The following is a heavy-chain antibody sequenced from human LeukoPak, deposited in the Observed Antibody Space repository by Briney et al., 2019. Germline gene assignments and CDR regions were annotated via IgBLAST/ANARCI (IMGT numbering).Heavy chain of an antibody. CDR2: ISSSSSYI. CDR3: AKDEFGYYYGSGSYSPGAFDI. J-gene: IGHJ3*02. D-gene: IGHD3-10*01. V-gene: IGHV3-21*01. Sequence: GGSLRLSCAASGFTFSSYSMNWVRQAPGKGLEWVSSISSSSSYIYYADSVKGRFTISRDNAKNSPYLQMNSLRAEDTAVYYCAKDEFGYYYGSGSYSPGAFDIWGQGTMVTVSS. CDR1: GFTFSSYS.